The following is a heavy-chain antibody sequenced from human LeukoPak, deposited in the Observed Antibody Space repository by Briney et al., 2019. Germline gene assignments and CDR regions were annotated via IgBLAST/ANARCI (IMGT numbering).Heavy chain of an antibody. Sequence: ASVKVSCKASGYTFTSYYMHWVRQAPGQGLEWMGIINPNGGSTTYAQKFQGRVTMTRDTSTSTVYMEVSSMRYEDTAVYYCARGHDSSGLNWYFDLWGRGTLVTVSS. J-gene: IGHJ2*01. CDR2: INPNGGST. D-gene: IGHD3-22*01. CDR3: ARGHDSSGLNWYFDL. CDR1: GYTFTSYY. V-gene: IGHV1-46*01.